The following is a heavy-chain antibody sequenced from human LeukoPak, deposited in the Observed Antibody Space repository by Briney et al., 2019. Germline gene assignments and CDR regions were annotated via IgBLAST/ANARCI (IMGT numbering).Heavy chain of an antibody. CDR1: GGSISSSSYY. Sequence: SETLSLTCTVSGGSISSSSYYWGWIRQPPGKGLEWIGSIYYSGSTYYNPSLKSRVTISVDTSKNQFSLKLSSVTAADTAVYYCARGEFFWSGYYTGINWFDPWGQGTLVTVSS. CDR2: IYYSGST. J-gene: IGHJ5*02. V-gene: IGHV4-39*01. D-gene: IGHD3-3*01. CDR3: ARGEFFWSGYYTGINWFDP.